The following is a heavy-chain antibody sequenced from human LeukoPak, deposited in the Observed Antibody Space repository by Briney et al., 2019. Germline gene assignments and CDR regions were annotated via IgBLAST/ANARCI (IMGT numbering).Heavy chain of an antibody. CDR3: ARHEYSGSYYGLSWFDP. V-gene: IGHV4-39*01. CDR1: GGSISSSGYY. D-gene: IGHD1-26*01. CDR2: IYYSGST. Sequence: SETLSLTCTVSGGSISSSGYYWRWIRQPPGKGLEWIASIYYSGSTYYNPSLKSRVTISVDTSKNQLSLKLSSLTAADTAVYYCARHEYSGSYYGLSWFDPWGQGTLVTVSS. J-gene: IGHJ5*02.